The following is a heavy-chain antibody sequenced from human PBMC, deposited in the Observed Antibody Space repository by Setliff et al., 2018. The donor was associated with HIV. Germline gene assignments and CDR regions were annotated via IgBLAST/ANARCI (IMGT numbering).Heavy chain of an antibody. CDR2: INTNTGNP. J-gene: IGHJ4*02. D-gene: IGHD5-12*01. Sequence: ASVKVSCKASGYTFTRLAINRVRQAPGQGLEWMGWINTNTGNPTYAQGFTGRFVFSLDTSVSTAYLQILKAEDTAVYYCARTGPSTDGYNLVIDYWGQGTLVTVS. V-gene: IGHV7-4-1*01. CDR1: GYTFTRLA. CDR3: ARTGPSTDGYNLVIDY.